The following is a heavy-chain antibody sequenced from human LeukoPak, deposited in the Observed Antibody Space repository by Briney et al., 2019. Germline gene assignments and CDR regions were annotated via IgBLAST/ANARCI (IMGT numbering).Heavy chain of an antibody. D-gene: IGHD6-13*01. J-gene: IGHJ5*02. Sequence: SETLSLTCTVSGDSISSSSYYWGWIRQPPGKGLEWIGGIYYSGSIYYNPSLKSRVTISIDTSKNQFSLRLTSVTAADTAVYSCARQRIAATDPKLNWFDPWGQGTLVTVSS. CDR1: GDSISSSSYY. CDR3: ARQRIAATDPKLNWFDP. CDR2: IYYSGSI. V-gene: IGHV4-39*01.